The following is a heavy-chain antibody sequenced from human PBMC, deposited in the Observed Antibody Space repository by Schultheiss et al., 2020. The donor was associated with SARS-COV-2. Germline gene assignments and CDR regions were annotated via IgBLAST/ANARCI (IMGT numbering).Heavy chain of an antibody. J-gene: IGHJ4*02. CDR3: TTDLPTVTTGALFDY. D-gene: IGHD4-17*01. V-gene: IGHV3-48*03. Sequence: GGSLRLSCAASGFTFSSYEMNWVRQAPGKGLEWVSYISSSGSTIYYADSVKGRFTISRDNAKNSLYLQMNSLKTEDTAVYYCTTDLPTVTTGALFDYWGQGTLVTVSS. CDR1: GFTFSSYE. CDR2: ISSSGSTI.